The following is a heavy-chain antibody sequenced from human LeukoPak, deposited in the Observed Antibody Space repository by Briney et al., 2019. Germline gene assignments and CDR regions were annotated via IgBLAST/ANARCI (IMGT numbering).Heavy chain of an antibody. CDR1: GFPFSDSY. CDR2: INPRSGGT. CDR3: VREGSGLLTKNFDY. J-gene: IGHJ4*02. V-gene: IGHV1-2*02. D-gene: IGHD2-15*01. Sequence: VASVKVSCKASGFPFSDSYIHWVRQAPGQGLEWMGYINPRSGGTSSPQKFKGRVTLTADTINTAYMVLSSLISDDTVIYYCVREGSGLLTKNFDYWGQGTLVTVSS.